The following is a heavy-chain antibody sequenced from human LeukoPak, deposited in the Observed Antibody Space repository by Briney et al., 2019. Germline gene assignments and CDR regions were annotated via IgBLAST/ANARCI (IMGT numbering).Heavy chain of an antibody. Sequence: GSSLRLSCAASGVSVYTFGMHWVRQAPGKGLEWVAMMWSESNLFHADSVKGRFNIFRDISKNTLFLQMNSLGAEDTAIYYCATECNAEEAFYHWGQGTLVTVSS. J-gene: IGHJ4*02. D-gene: IGHD2/OR15-2a*01. CDR3: ATECNAEEAFYH. CDR2: MWSESNL. CDR1: GVSVYTFG. V-gene: IGHV3-33*01.